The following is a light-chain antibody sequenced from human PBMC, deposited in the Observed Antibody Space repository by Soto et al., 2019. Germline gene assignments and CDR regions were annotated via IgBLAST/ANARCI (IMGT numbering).Light chain of an antibody. J-gene: IGKJ2*01. Sequence: DILMTQSPSSLSPSVGDRVTITCQASQDISKYLNWYQQKPGKAPKLLIYHSSNLETGFPSRFSGSGSGTHFTFPIRSLQPEDIATYCCQPYDSFPRTFGQGTKLDLK. CDR3: QPYDSFPRT. CDR1: QDISKY. V-gene: IGKV1-33*01. CDR2: HSS.